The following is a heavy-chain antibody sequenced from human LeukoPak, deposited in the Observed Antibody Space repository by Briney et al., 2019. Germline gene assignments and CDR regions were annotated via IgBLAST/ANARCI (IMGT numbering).Heavy chain of an antibody. J-gene: IGHJ5*02. D-gene: IGHD3-3*02. CDR2: TYYRSKWYN. CDR3: ARAAFSPNRRLNRGWFDP. V-gene: IGHV6-1*01. CDR1: GDSVSSNSAA. Sequence: SQTLSLTCAISGDSVSSNSAAWNWIRQSPSRGLEWLGRTYYRSKWYNDYAVSVKSRITINPDTSKNQFSLKLSSVTAADTAVYYCARAAFSPNRRLNRGWFDPWGQGTLVTVSS.